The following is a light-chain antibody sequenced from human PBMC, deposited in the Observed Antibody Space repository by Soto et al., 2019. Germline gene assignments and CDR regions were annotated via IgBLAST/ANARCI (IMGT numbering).Light chain of an antibody. Sequence: QSALTQPASVSGSPGQSISISCTGTTSTVATYDLVSWYQQHPGKAPRLLIYEATKRHSGTSNRFSGSKSGNTASLPISGLQSDDDADYYCSSFEGSVAVDVMFGGGTQLTVL. CDR3: SSFEGSVAVDVM. CDR1: TSTVATYDL. J-gene: IGLJ3*02. V-gene: IGLV2-23*02. CDR2: EAT.